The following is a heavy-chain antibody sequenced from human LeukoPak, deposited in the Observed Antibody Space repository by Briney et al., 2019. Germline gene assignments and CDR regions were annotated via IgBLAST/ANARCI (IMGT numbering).Heavy chain of an antibody. V-gene: IGHV3-9*01. D-gene: IGHD3-3*01. Sequence: GGSLRLSCAASGFTFDDYVMPWVRQAPGKGLEWVSGISWNGVSIGYADSVKGRFTTSRDNAKNSLYLQMNSLRPEDTALYYCAKDISLPPSYDFWSGYWSYYGMDVWGQGTTVTVSS. CDR2: ISWNGVSI. CDR3: AKDISLPPSYDFWSGYWSYYGMDV. J-gene: IGHJ6*02. CDR1: GFTFDDYV.